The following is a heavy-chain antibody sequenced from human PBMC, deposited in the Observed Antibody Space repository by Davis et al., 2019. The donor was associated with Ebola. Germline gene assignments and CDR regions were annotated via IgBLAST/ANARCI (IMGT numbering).Heavy chain of an antibody. CDR1: GGSLSGYY. Sequence: PGGSLRLSCAVYGGSLSGYYWSWIRQSPGKGLEWIGEINHSGSTNYNPSLKSRVTISVDTSKNQFSLKLSSVTAADTAVYYCARDLGYAGWFDPWGQGTLVTVSS. CDR2: INHSGST. J-gene: IGHJ5*02. CDR3: ARDLGYAGWFDP. D-gene: IGHD2-15*01. V-gene: IGHV4-34*01.